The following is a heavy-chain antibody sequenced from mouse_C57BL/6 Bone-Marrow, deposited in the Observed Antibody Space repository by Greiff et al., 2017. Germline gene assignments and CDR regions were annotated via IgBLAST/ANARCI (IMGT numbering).Heavy chain of an antibody. J-gene: IGHJ2*01. CDR1: GYTFTSYW. CDR2: IYPGNSDT. Sequence: VQLQQSGTVLARPGASVKMSCKTSGYTFTSYWMHWVKQRPGQGLEWIGAIYPGNSDTSYNQKFKGKAKLTAVTSASTAYMELSSLTNEDSAVXYCTRSWGLGRGAFDYWGQGTTLTVSS. CDR3: TRSWGLGRGAFDY. V-gene: IGHV1-5*01. D-gene: IGHD4-1*01.